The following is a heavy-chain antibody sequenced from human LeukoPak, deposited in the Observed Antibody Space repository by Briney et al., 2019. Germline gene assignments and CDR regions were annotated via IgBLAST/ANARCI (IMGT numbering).Heavy chain of an antibody. Sequence: ASVKVSCKVSGYTLTELSMHWVRQAPGKGLEWMGGFDPEDGETIYAQKFQGRVTMTEDTSTDTAYMELSSLRSEDTAVYYCATRVGNCSSTSCYSTFDYWGQGTLVTVSS. J-gene: IGHJ4*02. CDR3: ATRVGNCSSTSCYSTFDY. D-gene: IGHD2-2*01. CDR1: GYTLTELS. V-gene: IGHV1-24*01. CDR2: FDPEDGET.